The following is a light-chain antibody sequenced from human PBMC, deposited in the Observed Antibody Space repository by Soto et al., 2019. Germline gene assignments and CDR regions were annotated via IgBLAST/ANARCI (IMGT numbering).Light chain of an antibody. V-gene: IGKV3-20*01. CDR2: GAS. CDR1: QTVTRDY. CDR3: QQHGGSPWT. Sequence: EIVLTQSPGTLSLSPGERATLSCRASQTVTRDYLAWYQQKPGQAPRLLIYGASTSATGIPDRFSGSGSGTDFTLTISRLEPEDFAVYYCQQHGGSPWTFGQGTQVEIK. J-gene: IGKJ1*01.